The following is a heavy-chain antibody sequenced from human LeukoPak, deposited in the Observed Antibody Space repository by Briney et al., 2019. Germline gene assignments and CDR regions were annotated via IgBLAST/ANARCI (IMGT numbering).Heavy chain of an antibody. D-gene: IGHD3-9*01. V-gene: IGHV3-30*04. CDR3: ARDPAGYSFDL. CDR1: GFSFSSFA. CDR2: ITYDGGNE. Sequence: PGRSLRLSCAASGFSFSSFAMHWVRQAPGKGLEWVAVITYDGGNENYTDSVKGRFTISRDNSKNTLYMQMNSLRVEDTAVYYCARDPAGYSFDLWGRGTLVTVSS. J-gene: IGHJ2*01.